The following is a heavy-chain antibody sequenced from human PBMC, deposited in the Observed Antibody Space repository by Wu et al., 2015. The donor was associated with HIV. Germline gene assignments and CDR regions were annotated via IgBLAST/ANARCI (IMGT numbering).Heavy chain of an antibody. J-gene: IGHJ6*03. CDR3: ARGDRDYYFYYGR. Sequence: QVQLVQSGAEVKKPGSSVKVSCKASGGTLRDYAISWVRQAPGQGLEWMGGISPRFGTAHYAQQFQGRVTITADDSSTTVYMDLSSLRSDDTALYYCARGDRDYYFYYGRLGERTDVIVSS. CDR1: GGTLRDYA. CDR2: ISPRFGTA. V-gene: IGHV1-69*12.